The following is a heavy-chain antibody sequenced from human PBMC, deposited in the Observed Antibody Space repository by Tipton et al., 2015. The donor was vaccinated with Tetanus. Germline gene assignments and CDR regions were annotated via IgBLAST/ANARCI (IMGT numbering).Heavy chain of an antibody. CDR2: IHYSGRT. V-gene: IGHV4-59*04. D-gene: IGHD3-9*01. J-gene: IGHJ4*02. CDR1: GGSISSYY. CDR3: TRLRYFYGGSCLHDY. Sequence: TLSLTCTVSGGSISSYYWTWIRQPPGRGLEWIGIIHYSGRTYYNPSLKSRVTVSVDMSRNQVSLKLSSVTAADTAVYYCTRLRYFYGGSCLHDYWGQGTLVTVSS.